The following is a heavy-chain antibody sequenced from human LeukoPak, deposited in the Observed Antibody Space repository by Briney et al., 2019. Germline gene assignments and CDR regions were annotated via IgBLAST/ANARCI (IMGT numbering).Heavy chain of an antibody. CDR1: GFTFSDYY. CDR3: ARDGNYYDSGGPADY. V-gene: IGHV3-11*04. Sequence: GGSLRLSCAASGFTFSDYYMNWIRQAPGKGLEWVSYIRSSDSTTYYADSVKGRFTISRDNAKNSLYLQMNSLRAEDTAVYYCARDGNYYDSGGPADYWGQGTLVTVSS. J-gene: IGHJ4*02. D-gene: IGHD3-22*01. CDR2: IRSSDSTT.